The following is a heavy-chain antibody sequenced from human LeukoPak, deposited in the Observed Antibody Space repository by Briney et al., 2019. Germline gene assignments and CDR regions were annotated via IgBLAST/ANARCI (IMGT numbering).Heavy chain of an antibody. CDR1: GNSFTMYY. CDR2: MNPNSGNT. J-gene: IGHJ3*02. CDR3: ARMGSGRMDAFDI. Sequence: ASVKVSCKASGNSFTMYYIHWVRQATGQGLEWMGWMNPNSGNTGYAQKFQGRVTMTRNTSISTAYMELSSLRSEDTAVYYCARMGSGRMDAFDIWGQGTMVTVSS. V-gene: IGHV1-8*01. D-gene: IGHD6-19*01.